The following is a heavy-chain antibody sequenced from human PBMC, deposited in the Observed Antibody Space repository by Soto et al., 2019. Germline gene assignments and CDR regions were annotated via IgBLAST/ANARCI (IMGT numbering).Heavy chain of an antibody. CDR1: GFTFSSYA. J-gene: IGHJ4*02. V-gene: IGHV3-23*01. Sequence: EVQLLESGGGLVQPGGSLRLSCAASGFTFSSYAMSWVRQAPGKGLEWVSAISGSGGSTYYADYVKGRFTISRDNSKNTLYLQMNSLRAEDTAVYYCAKVYGDYIYYFDYWGQGTLVTVSS. D-gene: IGHD4-17*01. CDR3: AKVYGDYIYYFDY. CDR2: ISGSGGST.